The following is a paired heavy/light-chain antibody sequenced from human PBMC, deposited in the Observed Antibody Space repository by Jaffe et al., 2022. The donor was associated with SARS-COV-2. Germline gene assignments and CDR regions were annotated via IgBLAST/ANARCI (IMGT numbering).Light chain of an antibody. CDR1: SSNIGAGYD. CDR2: ANN. V-gene: IGLV1-40*01. J-gene: IGLJ3*02. Sequence: QFVLTQPPSVSGAPGQRVTISCTGTSSNIGAGYDVHWYQQFPGTAPKLVIYANNYRPSGVPDRFSGSRSGTSASLAITGLQTEDEADYYCQSYDSSLSGSVFGGGTKLTVL. CDR3: QSYDSSLSGSV.
Heavy chain of an antibody. CDR2: IIPISGTP. CDR3: ARGGVSGSLLGWYDP. Sequence: QVQLVQSGADLKKPGSSVRVSCKASGGTFSHYGITWVRQAPGQGLEWMGGIIPISGTPKYAQKFQGRVTITADESTSTADMELSSLRSEDTAMYYCARGGVSGSLLGWYDPWGQGTLVIVSS. D-gene: IGHD1-26*01. CDR1: GGTFSHYG. J-gene: IGHJ5*02. V-gene: IGHV1-69*01.